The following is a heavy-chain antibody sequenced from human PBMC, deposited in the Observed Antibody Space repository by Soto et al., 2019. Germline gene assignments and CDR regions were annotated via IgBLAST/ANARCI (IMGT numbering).Heavy chain of an antibody. D-gene: IGHD4-17*01. J-gene: IGHJ3*02. V-gene: IGHV3-9*01. CDR2: ISWNSGSI. CDR1: GFTFDDYA. CDR3: AKPYGRTTGDAFDI. Sequence: EVQLVESGGGLVQPGRSLRLSCAASGFTFDDYAMHWVRQAPGKGLEWVSGISWNSGSIGYADSVKGRFTITRDNAQTSLYMQVNSLRAEDTALYYCAKPYGRTTGDAFDIWGQGTMVTVSS.